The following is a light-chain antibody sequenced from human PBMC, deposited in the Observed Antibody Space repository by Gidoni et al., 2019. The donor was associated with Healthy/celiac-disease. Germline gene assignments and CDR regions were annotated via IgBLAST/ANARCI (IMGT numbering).Light chain of an antibody. Sequence: EIVMTQSPATLSVSPGERATLSCRASQSVSSNLAWYQQKPGQAPRLLIYGASTRATGIPARFSGSGSGTEFTLTISSLQSEDFAVDYCQQERAFGQGTKVEIK. V-gene: IGKV3-15*01. CDR3: QQERA. CDR2: GAS. J-gene: IGKJ1*01. CDR1: QSVSSN.